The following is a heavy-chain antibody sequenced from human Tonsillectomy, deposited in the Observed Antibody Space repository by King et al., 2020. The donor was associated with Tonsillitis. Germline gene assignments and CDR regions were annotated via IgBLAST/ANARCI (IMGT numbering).Heavy chain of an antibody. CDR3: AKDYVLSSSSADDNYYLYGLDA. CDR1: GFTFGDYA. CDR2: VSWNSVTI. D-gene: IGHD6-6*01. V-gene: IGHV3-9*01. Sequence: VQLVESGGGLAQPGRSLRISCAASGFTFGDYAMHWVRQAPGKGLEWVSGVSWNSVTIGYADSVKGRFTISRDNAKNSQFLQMNSLRADGTAVYYCAKDYVLSSSSADDNYYLYGLDAWGQGTLVTVSS. J-gene: IGHJ5*02.